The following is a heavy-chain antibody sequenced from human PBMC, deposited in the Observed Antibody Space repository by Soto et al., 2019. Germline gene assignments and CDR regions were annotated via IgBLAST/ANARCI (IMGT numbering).Heavy chain of an antibody. Sequence: GGSLRLSCAASGFTFSDYAMHWVRQAPGKGLEWVAVISYDGSSKYNADSVEGRFTISRDNSKNTLDLQMNSLRADDTAVYYCAKDARGSSINWFDPWGQGTLVTVSS. D-gene: IGHD1-26*01. CDR2: ISYDGSSK. J-gene: IGHJ5*02. CDR1: GFTFSDYA. V-gene: IGHV3-30*18. CDR3: AKDARGSSINWFDP.